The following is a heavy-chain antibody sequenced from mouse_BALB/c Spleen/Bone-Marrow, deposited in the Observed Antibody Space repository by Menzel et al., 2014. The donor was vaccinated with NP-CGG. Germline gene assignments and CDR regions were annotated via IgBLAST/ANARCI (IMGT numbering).Heavy chain of an antibody. CDR2: VRHTANTFTT. J-gene: IGHJ4*01. V-gene: IGHV7-3*02. D-gene: IGHD5-1*01. CDR3: TREEYGYAMDY. Sequence: EVKLMESGGGVVRPWGALTLACATSGITCTEYDRRRGRQPPGKELEGLVFVRHTANTFTTEYSASVKSRLTISRDCYQRILYLQITTLRAEDSDTYYCTREEYGYAMDYWVQGTSVTVSS. CDR1: GITCTEYD.